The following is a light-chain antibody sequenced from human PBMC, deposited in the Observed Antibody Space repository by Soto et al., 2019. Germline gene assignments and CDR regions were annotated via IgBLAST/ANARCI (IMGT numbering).Light chain of an antibody. J-gene: IGLJ2*01. Sequence: QSVLTQPASVSGSPGQSITISCTGTSRDVGGYNYVSWYQQYPGKAPKLIIYEVSNRPSGVSYRFSGSKSGNTASLAISGPQAEDEADYYCSSYINNNSPVLFGGGTK. CDR2: EVS. CDR1: SRDVGGYNY. CDR3: SSYINNNSPVL. V-gene: IGLV2-14*01.